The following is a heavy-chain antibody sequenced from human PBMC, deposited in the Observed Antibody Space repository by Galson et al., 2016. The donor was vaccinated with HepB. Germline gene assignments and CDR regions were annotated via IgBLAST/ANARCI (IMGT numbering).Heavy chain of an antibody. Sequence: SLRLSCAASGFTFSSYWMHWVRQAPGKGLVWVSRINGDGSSQTYADYVTGRFTISRDNAKNTLYLQMNSLSAGDTAVYYCAVGNDPLDYWGQGTLVTVSS. CDR2: INGDGSSQ. J-gene: IGHJ4*02. V-gene: IGHV3-74*01. CDR1: GFTFSSYW. CDR3: AVGNDPLDY. D-gene: IGHD1-1*01.